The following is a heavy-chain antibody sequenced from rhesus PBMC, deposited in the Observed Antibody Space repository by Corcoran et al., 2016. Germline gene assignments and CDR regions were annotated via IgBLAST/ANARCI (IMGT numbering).Heavy chain of an antibody. D-gene: IGHD4-23*01. J-gene: IGHJ5-1*01. Sequence: QVQLQESGPGLVKPSETLSLTCAVSGFSISSGYGWGWIRQPPGKGLEWIGQIYGGRGSHYSNPSLKNRVTASKATSKNQVSVKLSSVTAADTAVYYCARDGYSNYGRFDVWGPGVLVTVSS. CDR1: GFSISSGYG. CDR2: IYGGRGSH. CDR3: ARDGYSNYGRFDV. V-gene: IGHV4-127*01.